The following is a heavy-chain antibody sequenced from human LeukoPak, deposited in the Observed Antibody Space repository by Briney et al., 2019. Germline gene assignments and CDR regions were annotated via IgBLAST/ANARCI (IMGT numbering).Heavy chain of an antibody. Sequence: PETLSLTCTVSGGSISSYYWSWIRQPPGKGLEWIGYIYYSGSTNYNPSLKSRVTISVDTSKNQFSLKLSSVTAADTAVYYCARHLYGLDYWGQGTLVTVSS. V-gene: IGHV4-59*01. J-gene: IGHJ4*02. CDR2: IYYSGST. CDR3: ARHLYGLDY. D-gene: IGHD3-10*01. CDR1: GGSISSYY.